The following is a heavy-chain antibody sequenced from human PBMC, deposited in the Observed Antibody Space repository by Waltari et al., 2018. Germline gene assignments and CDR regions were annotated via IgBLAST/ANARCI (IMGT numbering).Heavy chain of an antibody. Sequence: QEQLQQWGAGLLKPSETLSLTCAVYGGSFSNYDWTWIRQPQGKGLEWIGEINHGGNTNYNPSLKSRVTISGDTSKNHFSLNLTSVTAADTAVYYCARGLSRHCSPSTCSSRYFDLWGRGTLVTVSS. D-gene: IGHD2-15*01. V-gene: IGHV4-34*01. CDR3: ARGLSRHCSPSTCSSRYFDL. J-gene: IGHJ2*01. CDR1: GGSFSNYD. CDR2: INHGGNT.